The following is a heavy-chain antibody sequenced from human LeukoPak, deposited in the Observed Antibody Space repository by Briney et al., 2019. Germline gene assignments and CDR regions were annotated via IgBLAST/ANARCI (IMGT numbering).Heavy chain of an antibody. CDR1: GFTFDDYT. J-gene: IGHJ4*02. CDR3: VRDDDRPDNGLDY. Sequence: GGSLRLSCAASGFTFDDYTMHWVRQAPGKGLEWVSGLSWNSGSIVYADSVKGRFTISRDNSKNTLYLQMNSLRAEDTAVYYCVRDDDRPDNGLDYWGQGTLVTVSS. D-gene: IGHD3-22*01. V-gene: IGHV3-9*01. CDR2: LSWNSGSI.